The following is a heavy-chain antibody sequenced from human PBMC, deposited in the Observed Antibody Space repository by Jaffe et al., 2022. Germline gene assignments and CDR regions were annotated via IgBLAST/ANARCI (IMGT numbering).Heavy chain of an antibody. D-gene: IGHD4-17*01. V-gene: IGHV4-39*01. CDR3: ARQSTTVTTTPCWYFDL. J-gene: IGHJ2*01. CDR1: GGSISSSSYY. CDR2: IYYSGST. Sequence: QLQLQESGPGLVKPSETLSLTCTVSGGSISSSSYYWGWIRQPPGKGLEWIGSIYYSGSTYYNPSLKSRVTISVDTSKNQFSLKLSSVTAADTAVYYCARQSTTVTTTPCWYFDLWGRGTLVTVSS.